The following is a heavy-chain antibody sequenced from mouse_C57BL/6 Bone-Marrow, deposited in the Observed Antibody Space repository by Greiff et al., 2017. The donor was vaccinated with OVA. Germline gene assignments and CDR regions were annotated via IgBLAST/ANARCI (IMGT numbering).Heavy chain of an antibody. Sequence: DVMLVESGGDLVKPGGSLKLSCAASGFTFSSYGMSWVRQTPDKRLEWVATISSGGSYTYYPDSVKGRFTISRDNANNTLYLQKSSLKSEDTAMDYCARLYDYDWFAYWGRGTLVTVSA. J-gene: IGHJ3*01. D-gene: IGHD2-4*01. CDR1: GFTFSSYG. V-gene: IGHV5-6*02. CDR2: ISSGGSYT. CDR3: ARLYDYDWFAY.